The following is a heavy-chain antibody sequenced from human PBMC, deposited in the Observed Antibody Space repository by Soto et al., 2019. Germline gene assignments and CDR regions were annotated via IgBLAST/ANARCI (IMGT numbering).Heavy chain of an antibody. Sequence: QVQLVQSGAEVKKPGSSVKVSCKASGGSFSRYAFSWVRQAPGQGLEWMGGIIPMFGTANYAQKFQGRVTITADESTTTAYMELSSLRSEDTAVYYCARVLYGDGDYFDYWGQGSLVTGSS. J-gene: IGHJ4*02. CDR2: IIPMFGTA. CDR3: ARVLYGDGDYFDY. D-gene: IGHD4-17*01. CDR1: GGSFSRYA. V-gene: IGHV1-69*01.